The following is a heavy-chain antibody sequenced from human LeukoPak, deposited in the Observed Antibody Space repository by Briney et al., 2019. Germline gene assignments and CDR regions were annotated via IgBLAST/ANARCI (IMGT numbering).Heavy chain of an antibody. V-gene: IGHV3-30*18. Sequence: GGSLRLSCAASGFTFSNVWMNWVRQAPGKGLEWVAVISYDGSNKYYADSVKGRFTISRSNSKNILYLQMNSLRPEDTAVYYCAKDRYSSGWGAAFDIWGQGTMVTVSS. D-gene: IGHD6-19*01. J-gene: IGHJ3*02. CDR3: AKDRYSSGWGAAFDI. CDR2: ISYDGSNK. CDR1: GFTFSNVW.